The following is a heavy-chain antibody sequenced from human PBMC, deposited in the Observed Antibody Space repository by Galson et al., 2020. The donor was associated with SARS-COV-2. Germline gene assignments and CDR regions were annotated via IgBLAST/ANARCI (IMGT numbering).Heavy chain of an antibody. CDR3: ARKLPGKTYFDY. CDR2: IHYSGGS. D-gene: IGHD3-9*01. CDR1: GASISSDNW. J-gene: IGHJ4*02. Sequence: ETSETLSLTCAVSGASISSDNWWGWIRLTPGKGLEWIGYIHYSGGSHYNPSLHSRSSMSMDTSKNHFSLSLTSVTAVDTAVYYCARKLPGKTYFDYWGQGTLVTVSS. V-gene: IGHV4-28*01.